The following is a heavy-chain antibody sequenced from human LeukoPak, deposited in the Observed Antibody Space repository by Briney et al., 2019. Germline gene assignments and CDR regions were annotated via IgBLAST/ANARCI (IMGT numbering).Heavy chain of an antibody. CDR3: TTDSRYYDILTGYYY. CDR1: GFTFSNAW. D-gene: IGHD3-9*01. Sequence: GESLTLSCAASGFTFSNAWMSWVRQAPGKGLEWVGRIKSKTGGRTTNHAAPVQGRFTISRDNSKFTLYLQMNSLKTEDTSLYYCTTDSRYYDILTGYYYWGQGTLVTVSS. J-gene: IGHJ4*02. V-gene: IGHV3-15*01. CDR2: IKSKTGGRTT.